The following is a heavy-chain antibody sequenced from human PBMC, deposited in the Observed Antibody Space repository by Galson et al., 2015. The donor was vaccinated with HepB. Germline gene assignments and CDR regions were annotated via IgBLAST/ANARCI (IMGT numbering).Heavy chain of an antibody. Sequence: SLRLSCAAPGLTFTNYAMSWVRQAPGKGLEWVSGIYPDGHITYYADSVKGRFTISRDDSKNTVYLQMNSVRVEDTAVYFCAKDFCRADNCDPFDYWGQGTLVTVSS. V-gene: IGHV3-23*01. D-gene: IGHD2-15*01. CDR2: IYPDGHIT. CDR3: AKDFCRADNCDPFDY. J-gene: IGHJ4*02. CDR1: GLTFTNYA.